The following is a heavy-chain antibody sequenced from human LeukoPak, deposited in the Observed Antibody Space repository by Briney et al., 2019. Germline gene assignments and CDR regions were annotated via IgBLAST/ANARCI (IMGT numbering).Heavy chain of an antibody. CDR3: ARDLGYCSSTSCYFSERYYFDY. D-gene: IGHD2-2*01. Sequence: GASVKVSCKASGYTFTGYYMHWVRQAPGQGLEWMGWINPNSGGTNYAQKFQGRVTMTRDTSISIAYMELSRLRSDDTAVYYCARDLGYCSSTSCYFSERYYFDYWGQGTLVTVSS. CDR2: INPNSGGT. V-gene: IGHV1-2*02. CDR1: GYTFTGYY. J-gene: IGHJ4*02.